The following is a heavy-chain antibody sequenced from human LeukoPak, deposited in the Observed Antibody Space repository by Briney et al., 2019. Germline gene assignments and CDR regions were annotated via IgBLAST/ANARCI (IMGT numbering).Heavy chain of an antibody. J-gene: IGHJ4*02. CDR1: GFTFDDYA. Sequence: GRSLRLSCAASGFTFDDYAMHWARQAPGKGLEWVSGISWNSGSIGYADSVKGRFTISRDNAKNSLYLQMNSLRVEDTAVYYCARDSPVPAATQGYFDYWGQGTLVTVSS. CDR3: ARDSPVPAATQGYFDY. V-gene: IGHV3-9*01. CDR2: ISWNSGSI. D-gene: IGHD2-2*01.